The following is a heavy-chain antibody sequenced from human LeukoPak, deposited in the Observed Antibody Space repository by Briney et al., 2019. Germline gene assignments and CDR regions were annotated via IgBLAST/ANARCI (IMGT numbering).Heavy chain of an antibody. D-gene: IGHD1-26*01. CDR3: TRDGSGMHYGMDV. J-gene: IGHJ6*02. CDR1: GFTFGDYI. Sequence: GGSLRLSCTASGFTFGDYIMSWVRQAPGKGLEWVGFIRGKAYDGTTEYAASVKGRFTISRDDSKSIAYLQVNSLKTEDTAVYYCTRDGSGMHYGMDVWGQGTTVTVSS. CDR2: IRGKAYDGTT. V-gene: IGHV3-49*04.